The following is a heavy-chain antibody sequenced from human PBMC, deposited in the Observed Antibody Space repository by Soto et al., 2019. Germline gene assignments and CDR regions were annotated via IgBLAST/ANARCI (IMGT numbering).Heavy chain of an antibody. D-gene: IGHD4-4*01. CDR2: INYSGST. J-gene: IGHJ4*02. Sequence: SETLSLTCTVSGGSISSGGYYWSWIRQHPGKGLEWIGYINYSGSTYYNPSLKSRVTISVDTSKNQFSLKLSSVTAADTAVYYCARGMTTVTTLDYWGQGTLVTVSS. V-gene: IGHV4-31*03. CDR1: GGSISSGGYY. CDR3: ARGMTTVTTLDY.